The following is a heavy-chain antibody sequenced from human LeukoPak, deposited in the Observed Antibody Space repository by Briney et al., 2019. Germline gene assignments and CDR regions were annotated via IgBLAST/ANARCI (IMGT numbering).Heavy chain of an antibody. CDR3: ATDSRFGELFGY. CDR1: GYTLTELS. Sequence: ASVKVSCKVPGYTLTELSMHWVRQAPGKGLEWMGGFDPEDGETIYAQKFQGRVTMTEDTSTDTAYMELSSLRSEDTAVYYCATDSRFGELFGYWGQGTLVTVSS. D-gene: IGHD3-10*02. J-gene: IGHJ4*02. CDR2: FDPEDGET. V-gene: IGHV1-24*01.